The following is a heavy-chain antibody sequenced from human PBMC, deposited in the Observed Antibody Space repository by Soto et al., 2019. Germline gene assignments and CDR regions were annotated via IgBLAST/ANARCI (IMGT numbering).Heavy chain of an antibody. V-gene: IGHV3-30*18. CDR2: ISYDESNK. J-gene: IGHJ4*02. CDR1: GLTFSSYG. D-gene: IGHD3-9*01. CDR3: AKDLLRYFDWSPIDY. Sequence: QVQLVESGGGVVQPGRSLRLSCAASGLTFSSYGMHWVRQAPGTGLEWVAVISYDESNKDYADSVKGRFTISRDNSKNTLYLQMNSLRAEDTAVYYCAKDLLRYFDWSPIDYWGQGTLVTVSS.